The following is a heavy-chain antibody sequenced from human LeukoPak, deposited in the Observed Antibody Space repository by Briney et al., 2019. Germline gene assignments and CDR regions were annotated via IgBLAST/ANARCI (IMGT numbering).Heavy chain of an antibody. V-gene: IGHV3-30*02. CDR2: IKFHGHET. D-gene: IGHD6-13*01. J-gene: IGHJ4*02. Sequence: PGGSLRLSCVASGFNFNNYDLHWVRQAPGKGLEWVAFIKFHGHETFYADSVEGRFTFSRDNSRNTLYLQMNSLRSEDTAVYYCARHAPPDILYSSSWYNFDYWGQGTLVTVSS. CDR3: ARHAPPDILYSSSWYNFDY. CDR1: GFNFNNYD.